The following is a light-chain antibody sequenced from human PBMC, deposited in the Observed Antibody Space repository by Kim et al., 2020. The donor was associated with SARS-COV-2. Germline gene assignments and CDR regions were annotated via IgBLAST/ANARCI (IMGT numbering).Light chain of an antibody. V-gene: IGLV2-11*01. CDR1: SSDVGGYNY. J-gene: IGLJ2*01. CDR3: CSYAGSEVV. Sequence: QSALTQPRSVSGSPGQSVTISCTGTSSDVGGYNYVSWYQQHPGKAPKLMIYDVSKRPSGVSDRFSGSKSGNTASLTISGLQAEDEADYYCCSYAGSEVVFGGGTQLTVL. CDR2: DVS.